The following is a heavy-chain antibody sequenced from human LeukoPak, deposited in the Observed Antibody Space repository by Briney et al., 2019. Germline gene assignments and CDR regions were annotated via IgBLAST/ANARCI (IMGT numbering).Heavy chain of an antibody. CDR1: GFTFSNYG. J-gene: IGHJ4*02. Sequence: GGSLRLSCAASGFTFSNYGMHWVRQAPGKGLEWVVVISFDGSYKYYADSVKGRFTISRDNSKNTLYLQMNSLRAEDTAVYYCAKARRGGYDTYWGQGTLVTVSS. CDR3: AKARRGGYDTY. CDR2: ISFDGSYK. V-gene: IGHV3-30*18. D-gene: IGHD5-12*01.